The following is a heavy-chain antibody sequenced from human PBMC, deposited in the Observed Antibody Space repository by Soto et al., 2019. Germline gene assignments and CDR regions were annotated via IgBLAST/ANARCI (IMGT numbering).Heavy chain of an antibody. CDR2: VSPSYGKT. V-gene: IGHV1-18*04. CDR1: NYTFINYG. Sequence: ASVKVSCKASNYTFINYGIGWVRQAPGHGLEWMGWVSPSYGKTYYAHKFQGRVTMTTDTSTGTVYMELRSLRSDDTAVYFCAREGVPLATLPDNGFDSWGQGTRVTVSS. CDR3: AREGVPLATLPDNGFDS. D-gene: IGHD2-15*01. J-gene: IGHJ5*01.